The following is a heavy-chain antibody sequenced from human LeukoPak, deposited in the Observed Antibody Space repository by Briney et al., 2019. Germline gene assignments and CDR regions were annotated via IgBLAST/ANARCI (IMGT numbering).Heavy chain of an antibody. V-gene: IGHV1-18*01. CDR3: ARVRMITFGGSPDY. CDR1: GYTFTSYG. CDR2: ISACNGNT. D-gene: IGHD3-16*01. J-gene: IGHJ4*02. Sequence: ASVKVSCKASGYTFTSYGISWVRQAPGQGLEWMGWISACNGNTNYAQKLQGRVTMTTDTSTSTAYMELRSLRSDDTAVYYCARVRMITFGGSPDYWGQGTLVTVSS.